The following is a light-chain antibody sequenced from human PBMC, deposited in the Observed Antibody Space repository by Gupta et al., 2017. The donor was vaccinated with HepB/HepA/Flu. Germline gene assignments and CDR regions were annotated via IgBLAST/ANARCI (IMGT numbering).Light chain of an antibody. CDR2: YVS. V-gene: IGLV2-14*03. J-gene: IGLJ2*01. CDR3: SSCTTTTTLVL. CDR1: GSDVGDNCC. Sequence: QSALTQPASVSGSPGQSITIFCSGSGSDVGDNCCVSWYQHHPGKVPKLLISYVSYRPSGFSSRFPGSKSGVTASLTISGLRAEDEAEYYCSSCTTTTTLVLFGGGTKLTVL.